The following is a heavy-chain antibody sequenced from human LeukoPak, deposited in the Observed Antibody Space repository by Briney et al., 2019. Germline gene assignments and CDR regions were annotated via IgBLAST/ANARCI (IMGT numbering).Heavy chain of an antibody. CDR3: TRDRTTITLFEL. J-gene: IGHJ4*02. CDR1: GFSISSYW. V-gene: IGHV3-74*01. Sequence: PGGSLRLSCAASGFSISSYWMHWVRQVAGKGLVWVSRISPDGSTTGYADSVKGRFTASRDNARNTLYLQINSLRAEDSAVYYCTRDRTTITLFELWGQGTLVTVSS. CDR2: ISPDGSTT. D-gene: IGHD4-11*01.